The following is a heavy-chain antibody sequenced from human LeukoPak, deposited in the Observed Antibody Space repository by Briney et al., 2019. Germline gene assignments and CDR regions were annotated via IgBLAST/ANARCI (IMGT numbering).Heavy chain of an antibody. J-gene: IGHJ4*02. CDR2: IYYSGNT. V-gene: IGHV4-39*07. CDR1: GGSIRSTTYY. D-gene: IGHD6-19*01. Sequence: SETLSLTCSVSGGSIRSTTYYWGWIRQPPGKGLEWIGSIYYSGNTYYSPSLKSRVTISVDTSKNQFSLKLSSVTAADTAVYYCARSAGWYRRFDYWGQGTLVTVSS. CDR3: ARSAGWYRRFDY.